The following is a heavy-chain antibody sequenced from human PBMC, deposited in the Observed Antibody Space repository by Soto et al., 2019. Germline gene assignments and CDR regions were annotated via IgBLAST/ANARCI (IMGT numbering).Heavy chain of an antibody. J-gene: IGHJ4*02. CDR1: GGSISSGGYY. D-gene: IGHD3-3*01. Sequence: SESLSLTCTVSGGSISSGGYYWSWIRQHPGKGLEWIGYIYYSGSTYYNPSLKSRVTISVDTSKNQFSLKLSSVTAADTAVYYCARSPGITIFGVVIIPYFDYWGQGTLVTVSS. V-gene: IGHV4-31*03. CDR3: ARSPGITIFGVVIIPYFDY. CDR2: IYYSGST.